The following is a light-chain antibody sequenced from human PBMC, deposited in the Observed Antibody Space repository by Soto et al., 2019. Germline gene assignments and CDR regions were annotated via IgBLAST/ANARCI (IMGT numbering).Light chain of an antibody. J-gene: IGKJ1*01. CDR2: AAS. CDR1: QSISSW. Sequence: DIQMTQSPSTLSASVGDRVTITCRAGQSISSWLAWYQQKPGKAPRLLIYAASSLKSGVPSRFSGSGSGTEFTLTISSLQPDDFATYYCQQYNSYSWTFGQGTKVEIK. V-gene: IGKV1-5*01. CDR3: QQYNSYSWT.